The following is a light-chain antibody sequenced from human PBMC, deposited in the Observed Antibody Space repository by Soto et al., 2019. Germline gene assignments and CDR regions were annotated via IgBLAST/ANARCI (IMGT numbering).Light chain of an antibody. Sequence: TDLTRAPSRLCVTHGGRATLSFRASQSVSSNLAWYQQKPGQAPRLLIYGASTRVTGIPARFSGSGSGTEFTLAFSSLQSEDFAVYSCQPYHNWWSFAQGTKVDIK. CDR3: QPYHNWWS. V-gene: IGKV3-15*01. CDR2: GAS. J-gene: IGKJ1*01. CDR1: QSVSSN.